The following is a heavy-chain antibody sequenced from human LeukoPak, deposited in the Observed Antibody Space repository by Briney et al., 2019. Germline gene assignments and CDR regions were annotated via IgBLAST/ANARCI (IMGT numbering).Heavy chain of an antibody. Sequence: GGSLRLSCAASGFTFSSYAMHWVRQAPGKGLEWVAVISYDGSNKYYADSVKGRFTISRDNSKNTLYLQMNSLRAEDTAVYYCAIYCSGGSCQIDDAFDIWGQGTMVTVSS. D-gene: IGHD2-15*01. CDR3: AIYCSGGSCQIDDAFDI. CDR2: ISYDGSNK. CDR1: GFTFSSYA. J-gene: IGHJ3*02. V-gene: IGHV3-30-3*01.